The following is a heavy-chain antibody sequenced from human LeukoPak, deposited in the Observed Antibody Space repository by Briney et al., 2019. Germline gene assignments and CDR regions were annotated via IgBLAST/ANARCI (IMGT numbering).Heavy chain of an antibody. V-gene: IGHV1-69*04. J-gene: IGHJ4*02. CDR1: GGTFSSYT. CDR2: IIPILGIA. CDR3: ARDPLEYYYDSSGQDY. D-gene: IGHD3-22*01. Sequence: ASVKVSCKASGGTFSSYTISWVRQAPGQGLEWMGRIIPILGIANYAQKLQGRVTMTTDTSTSTAYMELRSLRSDDTAVYYCARDPLEYYYDSSGQDYWGQGTLVTVSS.